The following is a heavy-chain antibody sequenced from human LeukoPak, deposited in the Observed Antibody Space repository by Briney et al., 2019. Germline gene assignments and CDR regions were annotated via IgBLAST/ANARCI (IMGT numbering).Heavy chain of an antibody. J-gene: IGHJ4*01. CDR1: GGSISSYY. CDR3: ARHNYVWGSYLLXFXY. D-gene: IGHD3-16*01. Sequence: SETLSLTCTVSGGSISSYYWSWIRQPPGEGLEWIGYIYYSGSTYYNPSLKSRVTISVDTSKNQFSLKLSSVTAADTAVYYCARHNYVWGSYLLXFXYXXXGTXXTVS. V-gene: IGHV4-59*04. CDR2: IYYSGST.